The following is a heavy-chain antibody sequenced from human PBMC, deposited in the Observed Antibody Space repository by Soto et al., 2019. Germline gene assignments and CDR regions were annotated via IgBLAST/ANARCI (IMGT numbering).Heavy chain of an antibody. Sequence: GESLKISCKGSGYNFACYWISWVRQMPGKGLELMGIIYPSDSDTRYRPSFQGQVTISADKSISSAYLQWSSLRASDTAMYYCARGGVSTRTFDYWGQGTPVTVSS. J-gene: IGHJ4*02. D-gene: IGHD3-3*01. CDR2: IYPSDSDT. CDR1: GYNFACYW. V-gene: IGHV5-51*01. CDR3: ARGGVSTRTFDY.